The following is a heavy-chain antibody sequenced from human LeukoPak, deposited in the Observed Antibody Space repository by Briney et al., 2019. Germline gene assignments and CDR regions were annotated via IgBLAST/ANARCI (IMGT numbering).Heavy chain of an antibody. CDR1: GYTFTGNY. Sequence: ASVKVSCKTSGYTFTGNYMHWVRQAPGQGLEWMGWINPKSGDTKYAQKFQGRVTVTRDTSSSTSYLELSRLRSDDTAIYYCARSQHNTFDPWDRGTLVTVSS. CDR3: ARSQHNTFDP. CDR2: INPKSGDT. D-gene: IGHD1-1*01. V-gene: IGHV1-2*02. J-gene: IGHJ5*02.